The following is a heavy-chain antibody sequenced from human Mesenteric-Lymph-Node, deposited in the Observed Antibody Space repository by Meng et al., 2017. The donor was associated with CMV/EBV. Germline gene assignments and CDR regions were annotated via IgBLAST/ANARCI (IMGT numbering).Heavy chain of an antibody. CDR1: GYSFTSYW. Sequence: SGYSFTSYWIGWVRQMPGKGLEWMGIIYPGDSDTRYSPSFQGQVTISADKSISTAYLQWSSLKASDTAMYYCARVLVSGRGGGDFDYWGQGTLVTVSS. CDR2: IYPGDSDT. V-gene: IGHV5-51*01. D-gene: IGHD3-16*01. CDR3: ARVLVSGRGGGDFDY. J-gene: IGHJ4*02.